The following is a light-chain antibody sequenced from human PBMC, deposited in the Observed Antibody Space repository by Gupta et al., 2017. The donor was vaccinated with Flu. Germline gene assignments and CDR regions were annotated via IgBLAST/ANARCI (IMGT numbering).Light chain of an antibody. CDR1: VLTDAY. CDR3: QTADDDYNWI. CDR2: KDS. V-gene: IGLV3-25*03. J-gene: IGLJ3*02. Sequence: YELTQSPSVSVSPGQTAVITCSGDVLTDAYVYWYQQKTGQAPALVIFKDSKRPAGIPDRFSGPTSGTTVTLTISGVQADDEADYYCQTADDDYNWIFGGGTKLTV.